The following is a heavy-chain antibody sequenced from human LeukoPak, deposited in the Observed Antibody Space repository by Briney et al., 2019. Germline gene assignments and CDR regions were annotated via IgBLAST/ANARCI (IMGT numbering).Heavy chain of an antibody. D-gene: IGHD6-13*01. J-gene: IGHJ4*02. Sequence: SETLSLTCAVYGGSFSGYYWSWIRQPPGKGLEWIGEINHSGSTNYNPSLKSRVTLSVDTSKNQFSLKLSSVTAADTAVYYCARSGIAAANDYWGQGTLVTVSS. CDR2: INHSGST. V-gene: IGHV4-34*01. CDR3: ARSGIAAANDY. CDR1: GGSFSGYY.